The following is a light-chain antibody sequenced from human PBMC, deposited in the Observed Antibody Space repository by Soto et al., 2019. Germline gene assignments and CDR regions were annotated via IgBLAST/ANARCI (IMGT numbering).Light chain of an antibody. CDR3: QQYNSYT. Sequence: DIQMTQSPSTLSASVGDRVTITCRASQSISSWLAWYQQKPGKAPKLLIYKASSLESGVPSRFSGSGSGTEFTITIISLQPDDFATYYCQQYNSYTFGPGTKVDIK. V-gene: IGKV1-5*03. J-gene: IGKJ3*01. CDR1: QSISSW. CDR2: KAS.